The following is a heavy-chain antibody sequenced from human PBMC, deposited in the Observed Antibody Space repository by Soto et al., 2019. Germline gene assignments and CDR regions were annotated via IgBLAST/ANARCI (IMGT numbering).Heavy chain of an antibody. CDR1: GFTFSTYW. CDR2: IKQDGSEK. V-gene: IGHV3-7*04. CDR3: AGALWANLWDY. Sequence: EVQLVESGGGLVQPGGSLRLSCAASGFTFSTYWMTWVRQAPGKGLEWVANIKQDGSEKYYVDSVKGRFTISRDNAKNSLYLQMNSLRAEDTGVYYRAGALWANLWDYWGQGTLVTVSS. J-gene: IGHJ4*02. D-gene: IGHD2-21*01.